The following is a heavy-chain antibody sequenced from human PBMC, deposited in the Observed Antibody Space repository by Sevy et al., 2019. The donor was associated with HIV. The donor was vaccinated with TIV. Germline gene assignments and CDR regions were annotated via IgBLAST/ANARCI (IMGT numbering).Heavy chain of an antibody. CDR3: AKGEATNYYGMDV. CDR2: ISGSGGST. D-gene: IGHD1-26*01. CDR1: RFTFSSYD. Sequence: GGSLRLSCADSRFTFSSYDMSWVLQAPGKGLEWVSGISGSGGSTYYADSVKGRFTISRDNSKNTVYLQMNSLRAEDTAVYYCAKGEATNYYGMDVWGQGTTVTVSS. J-gene: IGHJ6*02. V-gene: IGHV3-23*01.